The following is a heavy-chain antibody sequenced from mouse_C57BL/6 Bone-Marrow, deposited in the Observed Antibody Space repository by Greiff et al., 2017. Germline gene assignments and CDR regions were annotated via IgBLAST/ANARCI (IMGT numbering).Heavy chain of an antibody. D-gene: IGHD2-10*01. J-gene: IGHJ4*01. V-gene: IGHV1-81*01. Sequence: QVQLQQSGAELARPGASVKLSCKASGYTFTSYGISWVKQRTGQGLEWIGEIYPRSGNTYYNEKFKGKATLTADKSSSTAYMELRSLTSEDSAVYFCAREAYYQFYYYAMDYWGQGTSVTVSS. CDR3: AREAYYQFYYYAMDY. CDR2: IYPRSGNT. CDR1: GYTFTSYG.